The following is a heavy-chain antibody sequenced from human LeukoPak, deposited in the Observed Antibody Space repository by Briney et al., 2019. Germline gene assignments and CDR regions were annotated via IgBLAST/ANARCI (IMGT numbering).Heavy chain of an antibody. CDR3: ARTPLGLVISDY. CDR1: GGSFSGYY. J-gene: IGHJ4*02. Sequence: PSETLSLTCAVYGGSFSGYYWSWIRQPPGKGLEWIGEINHSGSTNYNPSPKSRVTISVDTSKNQFSLKLSSVTAADTAVYYCARTPLGLVISDYWGQGTLVTVSS. V-gene: IGHV4-34*01. CDR2: INHSGST. D-gene: IGHD3/OR15-3a*01.